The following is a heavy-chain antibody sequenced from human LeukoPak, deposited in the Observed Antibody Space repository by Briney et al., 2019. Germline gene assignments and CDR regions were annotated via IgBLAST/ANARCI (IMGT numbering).Heavy chain of an antibody. D-gene: IGHD2-8*02. J-gene: IGHJ4*02. CDR3: GRRRIDCTDTGCYVDY. Sequence: ASVKVSCKASGYTFTGYYIHWMRQAPGQGLEWMGWMNPNRGDTSYAQKFQGRVTMTRDTPINTAYMELSGLTSDDTAVYYCGRRRIDCTDTGCYVDYWGQGTLVTVSS. CDR2: MNPNRGDT. V-gene: IGHV1-2*02. CDR1: GYTFTGYY.